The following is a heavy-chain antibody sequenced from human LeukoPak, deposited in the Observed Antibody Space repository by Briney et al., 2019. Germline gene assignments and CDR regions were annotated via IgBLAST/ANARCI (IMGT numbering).Heavy chain of an antibody. D-gene: IGHD3-22*01. V-gene: IGHV4-34*01. CDR3: ARGGQDVTMIVVGMTAFSYSLDV. CDR2: MNTSGST. Sequence: SVTLSLNGAVYGWSCCGYYWTWIRHTQGKGREWIGEMNTSGSTNYNPSLKSRATISVNTSKNQYSLKLSSVTAAETAVYYCARGGQDVTMIVVGMTAFSYSLDVWGKGTTVTVS. CDR1: GWSCCGYY. J-gene: IGHJ6*03.